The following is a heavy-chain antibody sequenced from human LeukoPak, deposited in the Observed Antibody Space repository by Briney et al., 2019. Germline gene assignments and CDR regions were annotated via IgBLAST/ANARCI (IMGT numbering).Heavy chain of an antibody. CDR2: INPNSGGT. J-gene: IGHJ5*02. CDR1: GYTFTCYY. Sequence: ASVKVSCKASGYTFTCYYMHWVRQAPGQGLEWMGRINPNSGGTNYAQKFQGRVTMTRDTSISTAYMELSRLRSDDTAVYYCARGPPQYNWNDDGWFDPWGQGTLVTVSS. CDR3: ARGPPQYNWNDDGWFDP. V-gene: IGHV1-2*06. D-gene: IGHD1-1*01.